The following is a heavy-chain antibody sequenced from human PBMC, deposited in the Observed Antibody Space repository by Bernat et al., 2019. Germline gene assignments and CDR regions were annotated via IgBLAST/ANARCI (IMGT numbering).Heavy chain of an antibody. CDR2: ISSNSSTI. CDR1: GFTFSSYS. D-gene: IGHD3-22*01. V-gene: IGHV3-48*01. CDR3: ARGRSSDYDPHFDY. Sequence: EVQLVESGGGLVQPGGSLRLSCAASGFTFSSYSMNWVRQAPGKGLEWVSYISSNSSTIFYADSVKGRFTISRDNAKSSLYLQMISMRAEDTAVYYCARGRSSDYDPHFDYWGQGTLVTVSS. J-gene: IGHJ4*02.